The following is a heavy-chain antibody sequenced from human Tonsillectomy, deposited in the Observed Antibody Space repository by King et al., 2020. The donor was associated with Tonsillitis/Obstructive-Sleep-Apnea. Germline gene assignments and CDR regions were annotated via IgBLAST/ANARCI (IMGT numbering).Heavy chain of an antibody. V-gene: IGHV4-59*01. J-gene: IGHJ4*02. CDR2: IYYSGST. D-gene: IGHD3-22*01. CDR3: AGGKMVGYYDSSGYNFFDY. Sequence: QMQLQESGPGLVKPSETLSLTCTVSGGSISSYYWSWIRQTPGKGLEWIGHIYYSGSTNYNPSLTSRVTISLDTSKNQFSLKLGSVTAADTAVYYCAGGKMVGYYDSSGYNFFDYWGQGTLVTVSS. CDR1: GGSISSYY.